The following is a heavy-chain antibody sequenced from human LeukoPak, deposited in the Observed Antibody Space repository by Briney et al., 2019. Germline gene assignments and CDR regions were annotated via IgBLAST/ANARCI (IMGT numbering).Heavy chain of an antibody. CDR1: GFTVSSNY. CDR2: IYSGGST. J-gene: IGHJ6*03. V-gene: IGHV3-66*01. D-gene: IGHD2-2*01. Sequence: PGGSLRLSCAASGFTVSSNYMSWVRQAPGKGLEWVSVIYSGGSTYYADSVKGRFTISRDNSKNTLYLQMNSLRAEDTAVYYCARDPTVVVPAATYYYYYYYMDVWGKGTTVTVSS. CDR3: ARDPTVVVPAATYYYYYYYMDV.